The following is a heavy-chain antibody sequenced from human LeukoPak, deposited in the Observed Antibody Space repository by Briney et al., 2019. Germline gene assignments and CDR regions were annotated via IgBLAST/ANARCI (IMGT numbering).Heavy chain of an antibody. CDR2: ISGRDGST. J-gene: IGHJ4*02. V-gene: IGHV3-23*01. D-gene: IGHD2-15*01. Sequence: GGSLRLSCAASGFTFSSYAMSWVRQAPGKGPEWVSTISGRDGSTYYADSVKGRFTISRDNSKNTLYLQINSLRPEDTTVYYCAKSGLNRFDYWGQGTLVTVSS. CDR3: AKSGLNRFDY. CDR1: GFTFSSYA.